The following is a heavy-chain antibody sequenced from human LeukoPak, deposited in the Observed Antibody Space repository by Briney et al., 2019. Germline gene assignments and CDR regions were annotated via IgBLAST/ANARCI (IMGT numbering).Heavy chain of an antibody. CDR2: IYTSGST. V-gene: IGHV4-61*02. J-gene: IGHJ4*02. Sequence: PSETLSLTCTVSGASINSGGYYWSWIRQPAGKGLEWIGRIYTSGSTDYNPSLKSRVTISIDTSKNQFSLKLSSVTAADTAVYYCARDGSGYYDTSGYRNWGQGTLVTVSS. CDR1: GASINSGGYY. D-gene: IGHD3-22*01. CDR3: ARDGSGYYDTSGYRN.